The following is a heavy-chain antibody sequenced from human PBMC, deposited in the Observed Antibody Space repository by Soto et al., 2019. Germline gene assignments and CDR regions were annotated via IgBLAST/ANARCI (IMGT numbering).Heavy chain of an antibody. Sequence: LGESLKISCKGSGYFFSSQWIAWVRPMPGKGLEWMGIIHPGDSDTRYSPSFQGQVTISVDGSINTAYLQSRSLEASDTAVYYCASTGQIRDRPLAFWGQGTRVTVSS. CDR3: ASTGQIRDRPLAF. CDR2: IHPGDSDT. CDR1: GYFFSSQW. V-gene: IGHV5-51*01. D-gene: IGHD1-1*01. J-gene: IGHJ4*02.